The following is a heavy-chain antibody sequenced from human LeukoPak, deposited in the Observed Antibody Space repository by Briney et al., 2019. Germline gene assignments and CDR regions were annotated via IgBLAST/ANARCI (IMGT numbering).Heavy chain of an antibody. CDR2: IWYDGSNK. CDR3: ARDLRGSAAAGTGGFYY. D-gene: IGHD6-13*01. J-gene: IGHJ4*02. Sequence: HPGRSLRLSCAASGFTFSSYGMHWVRQAPGKGLEWVAVIWYDGSNKYYADSVKGRFTISRDNSKNTLYLQMNSLRAEDTAVYYCARDLRGSAAAGTGGFYYWGQGTLVTVSS. CDR1: GFTFSSYG. V-gene: IGHV3-33*01.